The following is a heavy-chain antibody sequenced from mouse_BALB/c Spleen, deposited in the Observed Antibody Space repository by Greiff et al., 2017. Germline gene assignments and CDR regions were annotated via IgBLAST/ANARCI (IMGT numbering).Heavy chain of an antibody. CDR1: GYTFTSYY. Sequence: QVQLQQPGAELVKPGASVKLSCKASGYTFTSYYMYWVKQRPGQGLEWIGGINPSNGGTNFNEKFKSKATLTVDKSSSTAYMQLSSLTSEDSAVYYCKRASYYYGSKGFAYWGQGTLVTVSA. CDR3: KRASYYYGSKGFAY. D-gene: IGHD1-1*01. J-gene: IGHJ3*01. CDR2: INPSNGGT. V-gene: IGHV1S81*02.